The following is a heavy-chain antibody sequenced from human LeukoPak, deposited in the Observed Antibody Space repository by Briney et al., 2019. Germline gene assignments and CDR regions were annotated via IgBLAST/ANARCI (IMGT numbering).Heavy chain of an antibody. V-gene: IGHV4-61*10. CDR1: GDSISSGDYY. CDR2: IYSSGST. Sequence: SETLSLTCTVSGDSISSGDYYWSWIRQPAGKGLEWIGYIYSSGSTNYNPSLKSRVTMSVDTSKNQFSLKVSSVTAADTAVYYCARVFDSGSQAYFYYMDVWGKGTTVTIFS. CDR3: ARVFDSGSQAYFYYMDV. D-gene: IGHD3-10*01. J-gene: IGHJ6*03.